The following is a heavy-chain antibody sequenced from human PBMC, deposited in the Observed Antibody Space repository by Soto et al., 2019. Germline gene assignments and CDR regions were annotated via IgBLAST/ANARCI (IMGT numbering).Heavy chain of an antibody. V-gene: IGHV1-69*01. CDR3: ARAGT. J-gene: IGHJ5*02. CDR2: ITPISGTT. Sequence: QVQLVQSGAEVKKPGSSMKVSSKVSGGTFRSYAINWVRQAPGQGLEWMGGITPISGTTNYAQKFQGRVTITADESTSTAYMGLSSLRYDDTAVYYCARAGTWGQGSPVTVSS. CDR1: GGTFRSYA.